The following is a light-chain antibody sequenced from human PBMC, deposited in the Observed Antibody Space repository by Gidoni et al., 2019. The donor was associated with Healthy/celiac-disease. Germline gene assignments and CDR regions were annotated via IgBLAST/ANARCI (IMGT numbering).Light chain of an antibody. V-gene: IGKV1-39*01. Sequence: DIQMTQSPSSLSASVGDRVTITCRSSQIITNYLNWYQQKPGKAPELLICAVSSLQAGVPSRFGGSGSGTDFTLTISSLQPEDFATYYCQQTYNTPITFGQGTRLEIK. CDR3: QQTYNTPIT. CDR1: QIITNY. CDR2: AVS. J-gene: IGKJ5*01.